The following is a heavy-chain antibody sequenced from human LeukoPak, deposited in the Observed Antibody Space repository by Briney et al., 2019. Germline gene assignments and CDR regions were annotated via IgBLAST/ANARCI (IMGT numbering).Heavy chain of an antibody. V-gene: IGHV5-51*01. Sequence: GESLKISCKGSGYTFTNYWIGWVRQVPGEGLERMGIIYPGDSERKYNPSLQGQVTISADKSISTVYLQWSSLKASDTAIYYCARIEGSTFDYWGQGTLVTVSS. CDR1: GYTFTNYW. CDR3: ARIEGSTFDY. CDR2: IYPGDSER. J-gene: IGHJ4*02.